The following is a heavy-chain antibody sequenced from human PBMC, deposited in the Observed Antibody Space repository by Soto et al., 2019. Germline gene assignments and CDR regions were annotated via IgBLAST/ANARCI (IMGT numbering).Heavy chain of an antibody. J-gene: IGHJ6*02. CDR3: ERDRGCGWYDRGNYGMDV. V-gene: IGHV3-33*01. D-gene: IGHD6-19*01. CDR1: GFTFSSYG. CDR2: IWYDGSNK. Sequence: QVQLVESGGGVVQPGRSLRLSCAASGFTFSSYGMHWVRQAPGKGLEWVAVIWYDGSNKYYADSVKGRFTISRDNSKNSLYLQMNSLRAEDTAVYYCERDRGCGWYDRGNYGMDVWGQGTTVTVSS.